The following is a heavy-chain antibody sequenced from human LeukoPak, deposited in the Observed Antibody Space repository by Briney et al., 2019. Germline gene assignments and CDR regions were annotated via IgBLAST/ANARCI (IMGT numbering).Heavy chain of an antibody. CDR2: IYPGDSDT. V-gene: IGHV5-51*01. J-gene: IGHJ4*02. CDR1: GYSFTSYW. CDR3: ARRSFYYDFWSGYPDY. D-gene: IGHD3-3*01. Sequence: GESLKISCKGSGYSFTSYWIGWVRQMPGKGLEWMGIIYPGDSDTRYSPSFQGQVTISADKSISTAYLQWSSLKASDTAMYYCARRSFYYDFWSGYPDYWGQGTLVTVSS.